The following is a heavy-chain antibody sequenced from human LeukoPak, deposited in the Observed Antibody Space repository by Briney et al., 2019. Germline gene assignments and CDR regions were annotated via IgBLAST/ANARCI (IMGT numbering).Heavy chain of an antibody. CDR2: ISGSGSST. Sequence: PGGSLRLSCAASGFTFSSYAMSWVRQAPGKGLEWVSAISGSGSSTYYADFVKGRLTISRENSKNTAYLQMNSLRAEDTAIYYCAEDGGWTFDIWGQGTMVTVSS. D-gene: IGHD2-15*01. V-gene: IGHV3-23*01. CDR3: AEDGGWTFDI. CDR1: GFTFSSYA. J-gene: IGHJ3*02.